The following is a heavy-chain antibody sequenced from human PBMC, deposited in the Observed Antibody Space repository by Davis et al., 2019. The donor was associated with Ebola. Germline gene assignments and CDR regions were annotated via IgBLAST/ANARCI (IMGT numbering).Heavy chain of an antibody. D-gene: IGHD6-19*01. J-gene: IGHJ4*02. Sequence: MPSETLSLTCTVSGGSISSYYWSWIRQPPGKGLEWIGYIYYSGSTNYNPSLKSRVTISVDTSKNQFSLKLSSVTAADTAVYYCARLIAVAGYFDYWGQGTLVTVSS. CDR1: GGSISSYY. CDR3: ARLIAVAGYFDY. CDR2: IYYSGST. V-gene: IGHV4-59*08.